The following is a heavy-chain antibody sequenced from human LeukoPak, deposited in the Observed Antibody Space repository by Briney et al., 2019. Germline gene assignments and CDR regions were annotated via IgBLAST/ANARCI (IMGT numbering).Heavy chain of an antibody. CDR2: INPISGGT. CDR3: ARSPYYGSGSYYNWFDP. J-gene: IGHJ5*02. D-gene: IGHD3-10*01. V-gene: IGHV1-2*02. CDR1: GYTFTGYY. Sequence: ASVKVSCKASGYTFTGYYMHWVRQAPGQGFEWMGWINPISGGTNYAQQFQGRVTMTRDTSIGTVHMELSRLRSDDTATYYCARSPYYGSGSYYNWFDPWGQGTLVTVSS.